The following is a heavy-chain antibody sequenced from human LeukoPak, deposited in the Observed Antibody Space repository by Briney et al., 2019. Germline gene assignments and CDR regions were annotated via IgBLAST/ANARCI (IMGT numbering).Heavy chain of an antibody. Sequence: SETLSLTCAVYGGSFSGYYWSWIRQPPGKGLEWIGEINHSGSTNYNPSLKSRVTISVDTSKNQFSLKLSSVTAADTAVYYCARGKKYFPVRSGWYQGYYFDYWGQGTLVTVSS. V-gene: IGHV4-34*01. CDR3: ARGKKYFPVRSGWYQGYYFDY. J-gene: IGHJ4*02. CDR2: INHSGST. CDR1: GGSFSGYY. D-gene: IGHD6-19*01.